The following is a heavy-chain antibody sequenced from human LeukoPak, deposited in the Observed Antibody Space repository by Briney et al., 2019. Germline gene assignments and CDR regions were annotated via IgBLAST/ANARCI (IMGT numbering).Heavy chain of an antibody. CDR2: INPSGGST. D-gene: IGHD3-10*01. V-gene: IGHV1-46*01. Sequence: ASVKVSCKASGYTFTNYHMHWVRQAPGQGLEWMGIINPSGGSTNYAQKFQGRVTMTRDTSTSTVYMELSSLRSEDTAVYYCAKEIDELNGYYFDYSGQGTLVTVSS. J-gene: IGHJ4*02. CDR1: GYTFTNYH. CDR3: AKEIDELNGYYFDY.